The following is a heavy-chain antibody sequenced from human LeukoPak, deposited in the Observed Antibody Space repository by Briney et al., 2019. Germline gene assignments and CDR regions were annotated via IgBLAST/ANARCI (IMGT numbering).Heavy chain of an antibody. Sequence: GGSLRLSCVAYGFSFSAYIMHWVRQAPGKGLEYVSAIRSDGSSTFYPNSVKGRFTISRDNSKSTLYLQMGSLRAEDTAVYYCTRRYGGHSGWAGYHDSWGQGTPVTVSS. CDR1: GFSFSAYI. CDR3: TRRYGGHSGWAGYHDS. CDR2: IRSDGSST. D-gene: IGHD6-19*01. J-gene: IGHJ4*02. V-gene: IGHV3-64*01.